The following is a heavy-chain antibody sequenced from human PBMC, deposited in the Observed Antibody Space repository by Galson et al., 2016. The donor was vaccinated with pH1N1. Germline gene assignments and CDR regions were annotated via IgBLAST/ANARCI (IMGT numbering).Heavy chain of an antibody. CDR2: IDNRGAST. V-gene: IGHV3-23*01. J-gene: IGHJ4*02. Sequence: SLRLSCAASGFTFGDFAMGWVRQAPGKGLEWISGIDNRGASTYHADALEGRFTISRDNFKNTMFLQINDLRVEDTAVYFCAKGSARYRPYYFDYWGQGILITVAS. D-gene: IGHD3-10*01. CDR3: AKGSARYRPYYFDY. CDR1: GFTFGDFA.